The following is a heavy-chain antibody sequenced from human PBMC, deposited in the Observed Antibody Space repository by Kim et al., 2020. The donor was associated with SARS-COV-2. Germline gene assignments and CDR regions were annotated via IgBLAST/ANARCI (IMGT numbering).Heavy chain of an antibody. CDR2: IYYSGST. CDR3: ARRYYGSGSDY. D-gene: IGHD3-10*01. V-gene: IGHV4-39*07. Sequence: SETLSLTCTVSGGSISSSSYYWGWIRQPPGKGLEWIGSIYYSGSTYYNPSLKSRVTISVDTSKNQFSLKLSSVTAADTAVYYCARRYYGSGSDYWGQGTLVTVSS. J-gene: IGHJ4*02. CDR1: GGSISSSSYY.